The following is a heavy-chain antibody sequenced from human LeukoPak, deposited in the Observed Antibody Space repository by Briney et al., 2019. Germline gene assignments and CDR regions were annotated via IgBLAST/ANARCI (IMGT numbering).Heavy chain of an antibody. V-gene: IGHV4-59*12. Sequence: SETLSLTCTISGDSISTYYWSWIRQSPGKGLEWIGDVNLSGSTNYNPSLNYNPSLKSRVSISIDTSKNQFSLKLSSVTAADTAVYYCARGQGDYGYYYYYYYMDVWGKGTTVTVSS. CDR1: GDSISTYY. CDR2: VNLSGST. J-gene: IGHJ6*03. D-gene: IGHD4-17*01. CDR3: ARGQGDYGYYYYYYYMDV.